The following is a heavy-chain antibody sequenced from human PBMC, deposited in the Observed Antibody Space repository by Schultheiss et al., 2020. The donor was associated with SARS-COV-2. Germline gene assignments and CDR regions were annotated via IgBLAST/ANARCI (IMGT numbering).Heavy chain of an antibody. CDR2: ISYDGSNK. J-gene: IGHJ4*02. CDR3: ANSRDGYLR. CDR1: GFTFSSYG. V-gene: IGHV3-30*18. Sequence: GSLRLSCAASGFTFSSYGMHWVRQAPGKGLEWVAVISYDGSNKYYADSVKGRFTISRDNSKNTLYLQMNSLRAEDTAVYYCANSRDGYLRWGQGTLVTVSS. D-gene: IGHD5-24*01.